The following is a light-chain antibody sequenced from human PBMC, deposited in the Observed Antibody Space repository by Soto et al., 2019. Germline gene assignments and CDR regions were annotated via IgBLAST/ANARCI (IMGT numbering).Light chain of an antibody. Sequence: DIQMTQSPSSLSASVGDTVTITCRASQGINDFLAWFQQKPGKAPKSLISAASSLQSGVPSKFSGSGSDRDFTLTISSLQPEDSATYYCHQYHSYPVTFGGGTKVEIK. CDR3: HQYHSYPVT. CDR2: AAS. J-gene: IGKJ4*01. CDR1: QGINDF. V-gene: IGKV1-16*02.